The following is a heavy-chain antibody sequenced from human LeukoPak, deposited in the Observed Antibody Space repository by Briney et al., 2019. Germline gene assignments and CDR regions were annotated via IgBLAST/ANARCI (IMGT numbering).Heavy chain of an antibody. D-gene: IGHD1-26*01. CDR1: GFTFSSYG. CDR3: ARAERTWYSGLDY. V-gene: IGHV3-33*01. J-gene: IGHJ4*02. CDR2: IWDDGGSK. Sequence: GGSLRLSCAASGFTFSSYGMHWVRQAPGKGLEWVAVIWDDGGSKYYADSVKGRFTISRDNSKNTLYLQMNSLRAEDTAVYYCARAERTWYSGLDYWGQGTMVTVSS.